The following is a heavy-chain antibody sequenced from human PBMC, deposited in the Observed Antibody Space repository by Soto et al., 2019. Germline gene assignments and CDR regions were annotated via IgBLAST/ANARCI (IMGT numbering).Heavy chain of an antibody. CDR1: GGSISSYY. Sequence: SDTLSLTCTVSGGSISSYYWSWIRQPPGKGLEWIGYIYYSGSTNYNPSLKSRVTISVDTSKNQFSLKLSSVTAADTAAYYCARGGKITMVRGVIITEGYYFDYWGQGTLVTVS. D-gene: IGHD3-10*01. CDR2: IYYSGST. CDR3: ARGGKITMVRGVIITEGYYFDY. J-gene: IGHJ4*02. V-gene: IGHV4-59*12.